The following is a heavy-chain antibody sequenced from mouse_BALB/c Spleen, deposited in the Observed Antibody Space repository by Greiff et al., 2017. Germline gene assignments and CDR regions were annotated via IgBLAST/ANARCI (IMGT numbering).Heavy chain of an antibody. D-gene: IGHD1-3*01. CDR3: ARVERTGNEGWYFDV. Sequence: QVQLQQPGAELVRPGASVKLSCKASGYSFTSYWMNWVKQRPGQGLEWIGMIHPSDSDTGLNQKFKDKATLTVDKSSSTAYMQLSSPTSEDSAVYYCARVERTGNEGWYFDVWGAGTTVTVAS. V-gene: IGHV1-74*01. J-gene: IGHJ1*01. CDR2: IHPSDSDT. CDR1: GYSFTSYW.